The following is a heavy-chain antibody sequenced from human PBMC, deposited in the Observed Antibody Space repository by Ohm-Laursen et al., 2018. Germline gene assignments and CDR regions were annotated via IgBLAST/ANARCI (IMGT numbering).Heavy chain of an antibody. V-gene: IGHV1-58*02. Sequence: SSVKVSCKASGFTFTSSAMQWVRQARGQRLEWIGWIVVGSGNTNYAQKFQERVTITRDMSTSTAYMELSSLRSEDTAVYYCAASTYNYDYYGMDVWGQGTTVTVSS. J-gene: IGHJ6*02. D-gene: IGHD2/OR15-2a*01. CDR2: IVVGSGNT. CDR3: AASTYNYDYYGMDV. CDR1: GFTFTSSA.